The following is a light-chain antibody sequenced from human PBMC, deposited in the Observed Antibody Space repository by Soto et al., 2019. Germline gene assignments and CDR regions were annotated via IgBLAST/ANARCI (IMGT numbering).Light chain of an antibody. CDR3: QSYDNTLSGVV. J-gene: IGLJ2*01. CDR2: GNS. CDR1: SSNIGAGYD. V-gene: IGLV1-40*01. Sequence: QSVLTQPPSVSGASGQRVTISCTGSSSNIGAGYDVHWYLHLPGTAPKLLIFGNSHRPSGVPDRFSASKSGTSASLAITGLQAEDEADYYCQSYDNTLSGVVFGGGTKVTVL.